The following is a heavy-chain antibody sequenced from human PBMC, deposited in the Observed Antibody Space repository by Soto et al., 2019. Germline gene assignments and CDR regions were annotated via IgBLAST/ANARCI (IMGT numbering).Heavy chain of an antibody. Sequence: ASVKVSCKVSGYTLTELSMHLVRQAPGKGLEWMGGFDPEDGETIYAQKFQGRVTMTEDASTDTAYMELSSLRSEDTAVYYCATYCTNGVCYFDYWGQGTLVTVSS. V-gene: IGHV1-24*01. CDR2: FDPEDGET. D-gene: IGHD2-8*01. CDR1: GYTLTELS. CDR3: ATYCTNGVCYFDY. J-gene: IGHJ4*02.